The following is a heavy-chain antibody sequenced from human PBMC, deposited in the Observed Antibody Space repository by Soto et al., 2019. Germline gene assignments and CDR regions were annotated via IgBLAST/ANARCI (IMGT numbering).Heavy chain of an antibody. V-gene: IGHV4-30-4*01. CDR2: IYYSGST. J-gene: IGHJ5*02. CDR1: GGSISSGDYY. D-gene: IGHD2-2*02. Sequence: PSETLSPTCTVSGGSISSGDYYWSWIRQPPGKGLEWIGYIYYSGSTYYNPSLKSRVTISVDTSKNQFSLKLSSVTAADTAVYYCARVVRYCSSTSCYTWNWFDPWGQGTLVTVSS. CDR3: ARVVRYCSSTSCYTWNWFDP.